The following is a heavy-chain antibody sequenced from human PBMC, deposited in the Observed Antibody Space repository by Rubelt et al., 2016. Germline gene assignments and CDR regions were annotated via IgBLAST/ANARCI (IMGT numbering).Heavy chain of an antibody. CDR1: GFIFSDYT. D-gene: IGHD2-21*02. CDR3: AQLVTKDY. Sequence: EVQLVESGGGLIQPGGSLRLSCAASGFIFSDYTMNWVRQAPGKGLEWLSYISSSGSTIYYADSVKGRFTISRDNAKNSLYLQMNSLRDEDTAVYYCAQLVTKDYWGQGTLVTVSS. V-gene: IGHV3-48*02. CDR2: ISSSGSTI. J-gene: IGHJ4*02.